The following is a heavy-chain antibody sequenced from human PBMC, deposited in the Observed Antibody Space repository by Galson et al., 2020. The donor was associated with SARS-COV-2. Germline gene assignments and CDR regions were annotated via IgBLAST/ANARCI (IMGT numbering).Heavy chain of an antibody. J-gene: IGHJ6*02. Sequence: GGSLRLSCAASGFTFDDYGMSWVRQAPGKGLEWVSGINWNGGSTGYADSVKCRFTISRDNAKNSLYLQMNSLRAEDTALYYCAREVYYGSGTPGYYYGMDVWGQGTTVTVS. D-gene: IGHD3-10*01. CDR1: GFTFDDYG. V-gene: IGHV3-20*04. CDR2: INWNGGST. CDR3: AREVYYGSGTPGYYYGMDV.